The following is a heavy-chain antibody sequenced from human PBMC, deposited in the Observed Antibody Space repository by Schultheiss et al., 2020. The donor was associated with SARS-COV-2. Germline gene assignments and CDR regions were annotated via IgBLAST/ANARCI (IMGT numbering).Heavy chain of an antibody. Sequence: GSLRLSCAVSGGSISSSNWWSWVRQPPGKGLEWIGEINHSGSTNYNPSLKSRVTISVDTSKNQFSLKLSSVTAADTAVYYCARARYDYVWGSYRRPTSYFDYWGQGTLVTVSS. D-gene: IGHD3-16*02. J-gene: IGHJ4*02. CDR1: GGSISSSNW. V-gene: IGHV4-4*02. CDR2: INHSGST. CDR3: ARARYDYVWGSYRRPTSYFDY.